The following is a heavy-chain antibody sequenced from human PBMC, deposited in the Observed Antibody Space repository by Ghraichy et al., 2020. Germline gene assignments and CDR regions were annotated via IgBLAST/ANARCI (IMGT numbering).Heavy chain of an antibody. CDR1: GYTFTSYG. Sequence: ASVKVSCKASGYTFTSYGISWVRQAPGQGLEWMGWISAYNGNTNYAQKLQGRVTMTTDTSKSTAYMELRSLRSDDTAVYYCARLGQYYDSSGWGAFDIWGQGTMVTVSS. CDR3: ARLGQYYDSSGWGAFDI. V-gene: IGHV1-18*01. CDR2: ISAYNGNT. D-gene: IGHD3-22*01. J-gene: IGHJ3*02.